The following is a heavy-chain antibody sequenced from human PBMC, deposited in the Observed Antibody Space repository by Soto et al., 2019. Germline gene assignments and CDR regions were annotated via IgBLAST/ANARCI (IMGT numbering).Heavy chain of an antibody. J-gene: IGHJ5*02. D-gene: IGHD3-10*01. CDR3: SGVLAFCRLSGGWFDP. V-gene: IGHV4-31*03. Sequence: SETLSLTCTVSGGSISSGGYYWSWIRQHPGKGLEWIGYIYYSGSTYYNPSLKSRVTISVDTSKNQFSLKLSSVTAADTAVYYCSGVLAFCRLSGGWFDPWGQGTLVTVSS. CDR1: GGSISSGGYY. CDR2: IYYSGST.